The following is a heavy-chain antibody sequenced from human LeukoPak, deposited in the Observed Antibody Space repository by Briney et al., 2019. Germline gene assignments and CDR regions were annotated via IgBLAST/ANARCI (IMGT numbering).Heavy chain of an antibody. CDR3: ARVVVVPAEPYYFDY. CDR2: IYYSGST. D-gene: IGHD2-2*01. V-gene: IGHV4-61*01. J-gene: IGHJ4*02. Sequence: SETLSLTCTVPGGSVSSGSYYWSWIRQPPGKGLEWIGYIYYSGSTNYNPSLKSRVTISVDTSKNQFSLKLSSVTAADTAVYYCARVVVVPAEPYYFDYWGQGTLVTVSS. CDR1: GGSVSSGSYY.